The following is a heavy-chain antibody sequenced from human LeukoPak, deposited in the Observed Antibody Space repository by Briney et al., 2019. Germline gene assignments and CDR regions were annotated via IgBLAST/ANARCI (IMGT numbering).Heavy chain of an antibody. CDR2: INPNSGGT. CDR3: ARDLGYYDSSGYSDY. CDR1: GYTFTVYY. D-gene: IGHD3-22*01. Sequence: ASVNVSCKASGYTFTVYYMHWVRQAPGQGLEWMGWINPNSGGTNYAQKFQGRVTMTRDTSISTAYMELSRLRSDDTAVYYCARDLGYYDSSGYSDYWGQGTLVTVSS. J-gene: IGHJ4*02. V-gene: IGHV1-2*02.